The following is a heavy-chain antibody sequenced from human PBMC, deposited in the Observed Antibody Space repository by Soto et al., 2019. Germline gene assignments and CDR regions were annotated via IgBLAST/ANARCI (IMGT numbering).Heavy chain of an antibody. CDR1: GFTFSSYG. D-gene: IGHD6-19*01. CDR3: AKDSRVSSSGGEASSGY. CDR2: ISYDGSNK. J-gene: IGHJ4*02. V-gene: IGHV3-30*18. Sequence: QVQLVESGGGVVQPGRSLRLSCAASGFTFSSYGMHWVRQAPGKGLEWVAVISYDGSNKYYADSVKGRFTISRDNSKNTLYLQMNSLRAEDTAVYYCAKDSRVSSSGGEASSGYWGQGTLVTVSS.